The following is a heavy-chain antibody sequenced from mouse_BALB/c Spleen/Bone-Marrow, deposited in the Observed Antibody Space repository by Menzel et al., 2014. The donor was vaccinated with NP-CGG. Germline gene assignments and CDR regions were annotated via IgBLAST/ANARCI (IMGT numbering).Heavy chain of an antibody. V-gene: IGHV14-3*02. CDR3: ARWEYYAMDY. CDR1: GFTFKDTY. D-gene: IGHD4-1*01. CDR2: IDPANGNT. J-gene: IGHJ4*01. Sequence: EVMLVESGAELVKPGASVKLSCTASGFTFKDTYMYWVKQRPEQGLEWIGRIDPANGNTKYDPNFQGKATITADTSSNTAFLQLSSLTSEDAAVYYCARWEYYAMDYWGQGTSVTVSS.